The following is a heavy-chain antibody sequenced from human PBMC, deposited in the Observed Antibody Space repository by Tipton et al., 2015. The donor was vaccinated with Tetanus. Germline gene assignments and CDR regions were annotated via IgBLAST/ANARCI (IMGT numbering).Heavy chain of an antibody. CDR2: IWYDGSNK. D-gene: IGHD3-10*01. Sequence: SLRLSCAASGFTFSSYGMHWVRQAPGKGLEWVAVIWYDGSNKYYADSVKGRFTTSGDNSKNTLYLQMNSLRAEDTAVYYCAREVMVRGVIISRDLDYWGQGTLVTVSS. V-gene: IGHV3-33*01. J-gene: IGHJ4*02. CDR1: GFTFSSYG. CDR3: AREVMVRGVIISRDLDY.